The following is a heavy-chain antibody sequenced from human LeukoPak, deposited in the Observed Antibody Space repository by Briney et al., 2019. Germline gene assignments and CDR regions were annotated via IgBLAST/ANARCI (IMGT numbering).Heavy chain of an antibody. CDR2: IYYSGST. D-gene: IGHD6-13*01. Sequence: SETLSLTCTVPGGSISSGGYYWSWIRQHPGKGLEWIGYIYYSGSTYYNPSLKSRVTISVDTSKNQVSLKLSSVTAADTAVYYCAREAAAAGTNWFDPWGQGTLVTVSS. V-gene: IGHV4-31*03. CDR3: AREAAAAGTNWFDP. J-gene: IGHJ5*02. CDR1: GGSISSGGYY.